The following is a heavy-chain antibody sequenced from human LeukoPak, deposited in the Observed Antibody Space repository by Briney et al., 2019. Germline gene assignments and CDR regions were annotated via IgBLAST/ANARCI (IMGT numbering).Heavy chain of an antibody. CDR2: IKQDGSEK. CDR3: ARNLASGAFDI. CDR1: GFTFSSHW. J-gene: IGHJ3*02. V-gene: IGHV3-7*01. D-gene: IGHD6-25*01. Sequence: GGSLRLSCAAFGFTFSSHWMSWVRQAPGKGLEWVANIKQDGSEKYYVDSVKGRFTISRDNAENSLYLQMNSLRAEDTAVYYCARNLASGAFDIWGQGTMVTVSS.